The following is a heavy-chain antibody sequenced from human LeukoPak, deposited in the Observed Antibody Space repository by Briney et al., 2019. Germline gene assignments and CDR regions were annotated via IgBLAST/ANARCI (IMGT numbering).Heavy chain of an antibody. Sequence: PSETLSLTCAVYGGSFSGYYWSWIRQPPGKGLEWIGEINHSGSTNYNPSLKSRVTISVDTSKNQFSLKLSSVTAADTAVYYCARAPVADYYDSSGWNWFDPWGQGTLVTVSS. J-gene: IGHJ5*02. CDR3: ARAPVADYYDSSGWNWFDP. CDR1: GGSFSGYY. CDR2: INHSGST. V-gene: IGHV4-34*01. D-gene: IGHD3-22*01.